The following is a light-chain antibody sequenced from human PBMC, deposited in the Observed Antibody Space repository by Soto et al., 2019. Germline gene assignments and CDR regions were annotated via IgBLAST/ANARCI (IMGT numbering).Light chain of an antibody. CDR1: NSDVGSYNY. V-gene: IGLV2-14*01. CDR2: DVS. CDR3: SSYKNTTTRV. Sequence: QSALTQPASVSGSPGQSITISCTGTNSDVGSYNYVSWYQQYPGKAPKLIIYDVSNRPSGISDRFSGSKSGITASLTISGLQAEDEADYYCSSYKNTTTRVFGGETKLPVL. J-gene: IGLJ3*02.